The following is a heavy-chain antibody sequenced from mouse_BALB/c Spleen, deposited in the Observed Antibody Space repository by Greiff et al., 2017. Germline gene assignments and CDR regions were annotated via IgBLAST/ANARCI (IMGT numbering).Heavy chain of an antibody. V-gene: IGHV1-9*01. J-gene: IGHJ3*01. CDR2: ILPGSGST. CDR3: ARSETPYYGSSYGAWFAY. D-gene: IGHD1-1*01. CDR1: GYTFSSYW. Sequence: QVQLQQSGAELMKPGASVKISCKATGYTFSSYWIEWVKQRPGHGLEWIGEILPGSGSTNYNEKFKGKATFTADTSSNTAYMQLSSLTSEDSAVYYCARSETPYYGSSYGAWFAYWGQGTLVTVSA.